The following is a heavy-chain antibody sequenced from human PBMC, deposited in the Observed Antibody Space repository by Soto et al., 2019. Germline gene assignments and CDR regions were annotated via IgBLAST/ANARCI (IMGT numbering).Heavy chain of an antibody. D-gene: IGHD6-13*01. CDR2: MYYGGST. CDR1: GAFISNFY. V-gene: IGHV4-59*08. J-gene: IGHJ3*02. CDR3: ASKAATGHFKGVPFDI. Sequence: QVQLQESGPGLVRPSETLSLTCTVSGAFISNFYWSWIRQPPGKGLEWIGNMYYGGSTKYNPSLNSRATISIATSKNQLFLKLTSVTATDTAVYFCASKAATGHFKGVPFDIWGQGTMVTVSS.